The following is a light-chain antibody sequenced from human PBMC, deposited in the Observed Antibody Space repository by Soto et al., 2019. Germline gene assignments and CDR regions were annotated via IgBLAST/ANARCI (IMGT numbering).Light chain of an antibody. J-gene: IGKJ3*01. CDR1: QSLLRSNGSNY. CDR3: MQALQTPC. Sequence: DVVLTQSPRSLPVTPGEPASISCTSSQSLLRSNGSNYLDWYLQRPGQSPQLLIYLGSNRASGVPDRFSGSGSGTDFTLKISRVEAGDFGVYYCMQALQTPCFGPGTRVDIK. CDR2: LGS. V-gene: IGKV2-28*01.